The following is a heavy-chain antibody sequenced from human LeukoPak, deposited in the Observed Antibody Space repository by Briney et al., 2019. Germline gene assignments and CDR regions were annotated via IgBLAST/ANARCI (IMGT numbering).Heavy chain of an antibody. D-gene: IGHD1-26*01. Sequence: GGSLRLSCAASGFYLSSYWMSWVRQAPGKGLEWVANIKRDGSEKYYVDSVKGRFSISRDNANNSLYLQMNSLRVEDTAVYYCVRDDGATKPCWGQGTLVTVSS. CDR3: VRDDGATKPC. J-gene: IGHJ4*02. V-gene: IGHV3-7*01. CDR1: GFYLSSYW. CDR2: IKRDGSEK.